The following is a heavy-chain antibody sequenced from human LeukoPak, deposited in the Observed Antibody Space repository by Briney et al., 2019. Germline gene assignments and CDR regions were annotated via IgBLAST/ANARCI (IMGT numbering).Heavy chain of an antibody. V-gene: IGHV1-46*01. CDR1: GYTFTSNY. Sequence: VASVKVSCKAFGYTFTSNYMHWVRQAPGQGPEWMGVISPSGGSTTYAQKFQGRVTLTRDMSTSTDYLELSSLRSEDTAVYYCARGYCSGGSCYSGYWGQGTLVTVSS. D-gene: IGHD2-15*01. CDR2: ISPSGGST. J-gene: IGHJ4*02. CDR3: ARGYCSGGSCYSGY.